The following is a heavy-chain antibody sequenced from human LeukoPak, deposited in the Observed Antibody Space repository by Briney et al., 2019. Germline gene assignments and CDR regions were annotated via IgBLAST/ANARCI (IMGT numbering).Heavy chain of an antibody. J-gene: IGHJ5*02. CDR2: ISYAGSNK. D-gene: IGHD2-2*01. CDR1: GFTFSSYA. Sequence: PGRSLRLSCAASGFTFSSYAMHWVRQAPGKGLEWVAVISYAGSNKYYADSVKGRFTISRDNSKNTLYLQMNSLRAEDTAVYYCARARMGYCSSTSCYEVDPWGQGTLVTVSS. CDR3: ARARMGYCSSTSCYEVDP. V-gene: IGHV3-30*01.